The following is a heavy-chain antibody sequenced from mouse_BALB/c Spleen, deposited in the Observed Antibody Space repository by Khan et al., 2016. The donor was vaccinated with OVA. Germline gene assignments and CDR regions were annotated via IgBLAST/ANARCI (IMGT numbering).Heavy chain of an antibody. CDR1: GFTFSNYA. J-gene: IGHJ3*01. V-gene: IGHV5-6-5*01. CDR3: ARDYWFAY. CDR2: IGSGEST. Sequence: EVKLVESGGGLVKPGGSLKLSCEASGFTFSNYAMSWVRQSPEKRLEWVASIGSGESTYYPDSVKGRFTISRDNARNILYLQMSSLRSEDTAMYYCARDYWFAYWGQGTLVTVSA.